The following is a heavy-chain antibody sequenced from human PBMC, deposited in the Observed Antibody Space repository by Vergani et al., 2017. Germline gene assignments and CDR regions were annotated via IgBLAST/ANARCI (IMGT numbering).Heavy chain of an antibody. J-gene: IGHJ4*02. CDR3: AKEAVVDYGFYFDH. V-gene: IGHV3-48*01. CDR2: ISDRSASI. D-gene: IGHD4-17*01. CDR1: GSTVSGNY. Sequence: ELQLVESGGGLVQPGGSLRLSCAASGSTVSGNYMTWVRQAPGKGLEWISYISDRSASIYYAASVRGRFTDSRNNACNSLSLQMNSLRAEDTAIYYCAKEAVVDYGFYFDHWGQGVLVTVSS.